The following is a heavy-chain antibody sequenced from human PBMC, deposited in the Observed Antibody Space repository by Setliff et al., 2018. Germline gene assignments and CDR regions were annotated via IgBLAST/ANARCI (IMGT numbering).Heavy chain of an antibody. CDR2: IYTRGST. CDR3: ARVDYGSGSYPSD. Sequence: PSETLSLTCTVSGGSINEANYYWSWIRQPAGKGLEWIGHIYTRGSTNYNPSLRSRVSISVDTSKNHFSLRLSSVAATDTAVYYCARVDYGSGSYPSDWGQGALVTVSS. V-gene: IGHV4-61*09. CDR1: GGSINEANYY. J-gene: IGHJ4*02. D-gene: IGHD3-10*01.